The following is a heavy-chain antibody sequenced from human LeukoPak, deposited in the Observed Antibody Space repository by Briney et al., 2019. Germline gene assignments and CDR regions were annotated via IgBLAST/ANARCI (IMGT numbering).Heavy chain of an antibody. J-gene: IGHJ6*02. V-gene: IGHV4-34*01. CDR1: GGSFSGYY. D-gene: IGHD3-9*01. CDR2: INHSGST. CDR3: AREVAQYYDILTGYRNYYYYYGMDV. Sequence: SETLSLTCAVYGGSFSGYYWSWIRQPPGKGLEWIGEINHSGSTNYNPSLKSRVTISVDTSRNQFSLKLSSVTAADTAVYYCAREVAQYYDILTGYRNYYYYYGMDVWGRGTTVTVSS.